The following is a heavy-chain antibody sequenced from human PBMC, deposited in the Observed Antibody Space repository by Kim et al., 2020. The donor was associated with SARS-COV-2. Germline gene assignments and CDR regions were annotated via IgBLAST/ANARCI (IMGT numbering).Heavy chain of an antibody. CDR2: ISYDGSNK. J-gene: IGHJ6*02. CDR3: ARVLVAAAGTYYYYVMDV. V-gene: IGHV3-33*05. Sequence: GGSLRLSCAASGFTFSSYGLHWVRQAPGKGLEWVAVISYDGSNKYYADSVKGRFTISRDNSKNTLYLQMNSLRAEDTAVYYCARVLVAAAGTYYYYVMDVWGQGTTVTVSS. D-gene: IGHD6-13*01. CDR1: GFTFSSYG.